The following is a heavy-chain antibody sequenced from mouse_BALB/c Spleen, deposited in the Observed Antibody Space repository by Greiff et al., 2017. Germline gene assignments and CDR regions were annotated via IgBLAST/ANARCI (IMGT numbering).Heavy chain of an antibody. CDR2: ISSGGST. CDR1: GFTFSSYA. V-gene: IGHV5-6-5*01. J-gene: IGHJ1*01. Sequence: EVQLQESGGGLVKPGGSLKLSCAASGFTFSSYAMSWVRQTPEKRLEWVASISSGGSTYYPDSVKGRFTISRDNARNILYLQMSSLRSEDTAMYYCARIHYYGTGYFDVWGAGTTVTVSS. D-gene: IGHD1-2*01. CDR3: ARIHYYGTGYFDV.